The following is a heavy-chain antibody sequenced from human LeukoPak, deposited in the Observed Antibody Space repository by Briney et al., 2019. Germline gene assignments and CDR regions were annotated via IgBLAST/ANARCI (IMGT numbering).Heavy chain of an antibody. CDR3: ARGSNWGSSMYYYYYMDV. Sequence: SETLSLTCAVYGGSLSGYYWSWIRQPPGKGLEWIGEINHSGSTNYNPSLKSRVTISVDTSKNQFSLKLSSVTAADTAVYYCARGSNWGSSMYYYYYMDVWGKGTTVTVSS. V-gene: IGHV4-34*01. J-gene: IGHJ6*03. CDR2: INHSGST. CDR1: GGSLSGYY. D-gene: IGHD7-27*01.